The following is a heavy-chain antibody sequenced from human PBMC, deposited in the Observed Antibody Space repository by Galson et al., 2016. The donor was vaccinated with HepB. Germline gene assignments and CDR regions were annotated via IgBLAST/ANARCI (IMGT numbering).Heavy chain of an antibody. J-gene: IGHJ6*02. CDR2: IGATGGTT. CDR3: AKGALQGGYYGFDV. V-gene: IGHV3-23*01. CDR1: EFTFSAYG. D-gene: IGHD1-26*01. Sequence: SLRLSCAASEFTFSAYGMIWVRQAPGKGLEWVSLIGATGGTTYYADSVKGRFTISRDNSKNTLYLLMNGLRAEDTAVYYCAKGALQGGYYGFDVWGQGTTVTVSS.